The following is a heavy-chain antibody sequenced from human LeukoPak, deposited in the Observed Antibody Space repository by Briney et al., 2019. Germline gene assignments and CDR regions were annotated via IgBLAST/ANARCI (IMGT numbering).Heavy chain of an antibody. J-gene: IGHJ4*02. V-gene: IGHV3-23*01. Sequence: PGEPLRLSCAASGFTFSNYDMSWVRQAPGKGREGVSATSGSGSSTFYADSVKGRFTISRDNSKNALYPQMNSLRTEDTAVYYCAKGKDTYKFDSSGYYFGENWGQGTLVTVSS. CDR2: TSGSGSST. CDR1: GFTFSNYD. CDR3: AKGKDTYKFDSSGYYFGEN. D-gene: IGHD3-22*01.